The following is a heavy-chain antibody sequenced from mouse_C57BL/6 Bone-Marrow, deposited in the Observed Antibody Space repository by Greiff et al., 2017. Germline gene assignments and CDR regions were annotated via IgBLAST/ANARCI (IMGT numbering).Heavy chain of an antibody. D-gene: IGHD2-12*01. CDR3: APEIVPYAMDY. CDR1: GYTFTSYW. Sequence: QVQLQQPGAELVKPGASVKVSCKASGYTFTSYWMHWVKQRPGQGLEWIGRIHPSDSDTNYNQKFKGKATLTVDKSSSTAYMQLSSLTSEDSAVYYCAPEIVPYAMDYWGQGTSVTVSS. J-gene: IGHJ4*01. CDR2: IHPSDSDT. V-gene: IGHV1-74*01.